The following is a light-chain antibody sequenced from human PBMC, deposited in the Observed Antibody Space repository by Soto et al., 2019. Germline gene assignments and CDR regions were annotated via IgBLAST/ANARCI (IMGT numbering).Light chain of an antibody. CDR3: SSFATTDTPMV. CDR2: DVS. Sequence: QAVVTQPASVSGSPGQSITISCTGTSSDVGGYNHVSWYQQHPGEAPKLMIYDVSSRPSGVSNRFSGSKAADTASLTISGLKAEDEADYYCSSFATTDTPMVFDGGTQLTVL. J-gene: IGLJ2*01. CDR1: SSDVGGYNH. V-gene: IGLV2-14*03.